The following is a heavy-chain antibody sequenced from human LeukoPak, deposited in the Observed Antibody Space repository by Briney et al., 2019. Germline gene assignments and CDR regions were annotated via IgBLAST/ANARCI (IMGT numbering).Heavy chain of an antibody. Sequence: GGSLRLSCAASGFTFSSYAMSWVRQAPGKGLEWVSAISGSGGSTYYADSVKGRFTISRDNSKNTLYLQMNSLRAEDTAVHYCAKGDSSGWYLLSYFDYWGQGTLVTVSS. D-gene: IGHD6-19*01. CDR3: AKGDSSGWYLLSYFDY. V-gene: IGHV3-23*01. J-gene: IGHJ4*02. CDR1: GFTFSSYA. CDR2: ISGSGGST.